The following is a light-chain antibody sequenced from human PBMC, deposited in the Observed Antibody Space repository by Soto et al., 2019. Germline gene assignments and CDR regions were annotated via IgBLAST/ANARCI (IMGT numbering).Light chain of an antibody. CDR2: GAS. CDR3: QQRNVWPPIT. CDR1: QSVSSSY. Sequence: EIVLTQSPGTLSLSPGERATLSCRASQSVSSSYLAWYQQKPGQAPRLLIYGASSRATGIPDRFSGSGSETDFTLTISSLEPEDFAVYYCQQRNVWPPITFGQGTRLEIK. V-gene: IGKV3D-20*02. J-gene: IGKJ5*01.